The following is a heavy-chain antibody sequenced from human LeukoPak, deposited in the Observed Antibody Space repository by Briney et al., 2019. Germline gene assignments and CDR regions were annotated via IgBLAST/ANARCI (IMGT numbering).Heavy chain of an antibody. V-gene: IGHV1-69*04. Sequence: SVKVSCKASGGTFSSYAISWVRQAPGQGLEWMGRIIPILGIANYAQKFQGRVTITADKSTSTAYMELSSLRSDDTAVYYCARGLGGSGSYFLTFDYWGQGTLVTVSS. CDR3: ARGLGGSGSYFLTFDY. CDR1: GGTFSSYA. D-gene: IGHD1-26*01. CDR2: IIPILGIA. J-gene: IGHJ4*02.